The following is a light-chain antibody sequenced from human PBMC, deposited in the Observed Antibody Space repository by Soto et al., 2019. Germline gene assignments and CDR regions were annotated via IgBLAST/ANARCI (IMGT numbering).Light chain of an antibody. Sequence: QSVLTQPTSVSVSPGQSVTISCTGASSDVGAYEHVSWYQQHPGRAPKLILYDVNNRPSGVSNHFSGSKSGNTASLVISGLQANDEADYYCSSYSTTNILVFGSGTKVTVL. V-gene: IGLV2-14*03. CDR2: DVN. J-gene: IGLJ1*01. CDR3: SSYSTTNILV. CDR1: SSDVGAYEH.